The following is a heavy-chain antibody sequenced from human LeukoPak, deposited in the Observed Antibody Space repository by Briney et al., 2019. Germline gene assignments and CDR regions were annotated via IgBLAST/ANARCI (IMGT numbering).Heavy chain of an antibody. Sequence: VASVKVSCKASGGTFSSYTISWVRQAPGQGLEWMGRIIPILGIANYAQKLQGRVTMTTDTSTSTAYMELRSLRSDDTAVYYCARAVAVAGHVDYWGQGTLVTVSS. D-gene: IGHD6-19*01. J-gene: IGHJ4*02. CDR1: GGTFSSYT. CDR3: ARAVAVAGHVDY. V-gene: IGHV1-69*02. CDR2: IIPILGIA.